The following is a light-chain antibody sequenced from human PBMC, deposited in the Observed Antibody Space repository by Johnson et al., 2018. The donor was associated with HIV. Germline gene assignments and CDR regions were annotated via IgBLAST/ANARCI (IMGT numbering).Light chain of an antibody. J-gene: IGLJ1*01. Sequence: LTQPPSVSAAPGQKVTISCSGTSSNIGNKYVSWYLQPPGLAPKLLIYDNDKRPSGLPVRFPGSKSGTSPTLDLTDPQTGDEADYYCGIWVGSLSAWVFGTGTKVTVL. CDR2: DND. CDR1: SSNIGNKY. V-gene: IGLV1-51*01. CDR3: GIWVGSLSAWV.